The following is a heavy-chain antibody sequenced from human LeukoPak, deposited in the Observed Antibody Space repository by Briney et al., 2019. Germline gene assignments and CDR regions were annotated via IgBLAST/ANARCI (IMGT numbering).Heavy chain of an antibody. Sequence: SQTLSLTCTVSGGSISSGSYYWSWIRQPAGKGLEWIGRIYTSGSTNYNPSLKSRVTISVDTSKNQFSLKLSSVTAADTAVYYCARDLGYCSSTSCRGAYFDLWGRGTLVTVSS. J-gene: IGHJ2*01. CDR2: IYTSGST. CDR3: ARDLGYCSSTSCRGAYFDL. V-gene: IGHV4-61*02. D-gene: IGHD2-2*01. CDR1: GGSISSGSYY.